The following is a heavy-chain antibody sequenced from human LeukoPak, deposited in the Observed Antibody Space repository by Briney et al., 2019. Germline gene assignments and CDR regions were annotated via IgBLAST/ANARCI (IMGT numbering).Heavy chain of an antibody. CDR3: ARDGPRYYDSSGYLTEYFQH. J-gene: IGHJ1*01. Sequence: SVKVSCKASGGTFSSYTISWVRQGPGQGLEWMGRIIPIFGTANYAQKFQGRVTITADKSTSTAYMELSSLRSEDTAVYYCARDGPRYYDSSGYLTEYFQHWGQGTLVTVSS. D-gene: IGHD3-22*01. V-gene: IGHV1-69*08. CDR1: GGTFSSYT. CDR2: IIPIFGTA.